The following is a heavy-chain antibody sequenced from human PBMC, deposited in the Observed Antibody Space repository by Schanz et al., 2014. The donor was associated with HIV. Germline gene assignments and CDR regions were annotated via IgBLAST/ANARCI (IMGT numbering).Heavy chain of an antibody. D-gene: IGHD6-13*01. CDR3: ARARLGSSWYVTGFGSIDY. Sequence: QVQLVQSGAEVKKPGSSVTVSCKASGGTFMTYAISWVRQAPGQGLEWMGGIIPVFGTTNYAQKFQGRVTITADKSTSTAYMELSSLRSEDTAVYYCARARLGSSWYVTGFGSIDYWGQGTLVTVSS. J-gene: IGHJ4*02. CDR1: GGTFMTYA. V-gene: IGHV1-69*06. CDR2: IIPVFGTT.